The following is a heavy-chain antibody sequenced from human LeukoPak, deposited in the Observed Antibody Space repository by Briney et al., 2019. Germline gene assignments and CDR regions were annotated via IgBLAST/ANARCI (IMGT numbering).Heavy chain of an antibody. CDR3: ATPTGTTLLAIDY. J-gene: IGHJ4*02. CDR1: GFTFSSYA. D-gene: IGHD1-1*01. CDR2: ISGSGGST. V-gene: IGHV3-23*01. Sequence: GGSLRLSCAASGFTFSSYAMSWVRQAPGKGLEWVSAISGSGGSTYYADSVKRRFTISRDNSKNTLYLQMNSLRAEDTAVYYCATPTGTTLLAIDYWGQGTLVTVSS.